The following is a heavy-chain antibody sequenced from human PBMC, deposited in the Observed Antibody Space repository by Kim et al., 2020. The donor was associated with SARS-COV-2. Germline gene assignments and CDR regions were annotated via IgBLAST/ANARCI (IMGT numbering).Heavy chain of an antibody. CDR3: AKTLERDYYDSSGYLDY. CDR1: GFTFSSYA. J-gene: IGHJ4*02. D-gene: IGHD3-22*01. V-gene: IGHV3-23*01. CDR2: ISGSGGST. Sequence: GGSLRLSCAASGFTFSSYAMSWVRQAPGKGLEWVSAISGSGGSTYYADSVKGRFTISRDNSKNTLYLQMNSLRAEDTAVYYCAKTLERDYYDSSGYLDYWGQGTLVTVSS.